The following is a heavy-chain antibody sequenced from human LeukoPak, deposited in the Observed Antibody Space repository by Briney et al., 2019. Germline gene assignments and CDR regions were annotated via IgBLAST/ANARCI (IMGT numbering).Heavy chain of an antibody. V-gene: IGHV3-33*08. Sequence: GGSLRLSCAASGFTFSSYWMSWVRQAPGKGPEWVSVIWSDGKNKFYVDSVRGRFTIFRDNSMKTLDLQLNSLRAEDTAMYYCVRERGPYNAFDIWGQGTMVTVSS. J-gene: IGHJ3*02. CDR1: GFTFSSYW. CDR3: VRERGPYNAFDI. CDR2: IWSDGKNK. D-gene: IGHD2-21*01.